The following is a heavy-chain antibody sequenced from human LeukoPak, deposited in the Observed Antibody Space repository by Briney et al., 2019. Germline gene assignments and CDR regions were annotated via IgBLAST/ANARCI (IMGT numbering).Heavy chain of an antibody. V-gene: IGHV4-31*03. J-gene: IGHJ4*02. CDR1: GGSISSGGYY. D-gene: IGHD5-12*01. CDR3: AGGGYPIDS. CDR2: FYYGGST. Sequence: SETLSLTCTVSGGSISSGGYYWHWIRQHPGRGLEWIGFFYYGGSTYYNPSLKSRVTISVDTSQNQFSLKLTSLTAADTAVYYCAGGGYPIDSWGQGTLVTVSS.